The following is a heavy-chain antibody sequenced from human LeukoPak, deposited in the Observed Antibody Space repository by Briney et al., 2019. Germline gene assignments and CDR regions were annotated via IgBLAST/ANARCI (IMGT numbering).Heavy chain of an antibody. CDR3: ARLEERNWFDP. CDR2: IYPGDSDT. Sequence: GESLKISWKGSGYSFTSYWIGWVRQMPGKGLEWMGIIYPGDSDTRYSPSFQGQVTISADKSVSTAYLQWISLKASDTAMYYCARLEERNWFDPWGQGTLVTVSS. J-gene: IGHJ5*02. V-gene: IGHV5-51*01. D-gene: IGHD1-1*01. CDR1: GYSFTSYW.